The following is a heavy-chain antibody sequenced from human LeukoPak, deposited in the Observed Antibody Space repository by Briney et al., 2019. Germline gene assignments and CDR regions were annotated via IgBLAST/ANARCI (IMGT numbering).Heavy chain of an antibody. CDR2: IIPILGIA. Sequence: SVKVSCKASGGTFSSYAISWVRQAPGQGLEWMGRIIPILGIANYAQKFQGRVTITADKSTSTACMELSSLRSEDTAVYYCAREAVVVAATFLTGRGSFDPWGQGTLVTVSS. CDR3: AREAVVVAATFLTGRGSFDP. D-gene: IGHD2-15*01. V-gene: IGHV1-69*04. J-gene: IGHJ5*02. CDR1: GGTFSSYA.